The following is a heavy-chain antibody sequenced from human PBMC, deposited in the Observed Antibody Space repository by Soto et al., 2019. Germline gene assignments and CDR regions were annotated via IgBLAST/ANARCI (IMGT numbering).Heavy chain of an antibody. J-gene: IGHJ4*02. CDR3: AKALRPRPFDY. Sequence: GGSLRHSXAASGFTFSSYAMSWVRQAPGKGLEWVSAISGSGGSTYYADSVKGRFTISRDNSKNTLYLQMNSLRAGDTAVYYCAKALRPRPFDYWGQGTLVTVSS. CDR1: GFTFSSYA. V-gene: IGHV3-23*01. CDR2: ISGSGGST.